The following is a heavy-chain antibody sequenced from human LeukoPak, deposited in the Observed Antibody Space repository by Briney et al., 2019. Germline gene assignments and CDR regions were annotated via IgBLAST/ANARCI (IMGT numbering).Heavy chain of an antibody. D-gene: IGHD2-15*01. CDR3: ARHACNSGSCYAEYFQH. CDR2: IYYSGST. CDR1: GGSISSTNYY. V-gene: IGHV4-39*01. Sequence: PSETLSLTCTVSGGSISSTNYYWGWIRQPPGKGLEWIGSIYYSGSTYYNPSLKSRVTISVDTSKNQFSLKLSSVTAADTAMYYCARHACNSGSCYAEYFQHWGQGTLVTVSS. J-gene: IGHJ1*01.